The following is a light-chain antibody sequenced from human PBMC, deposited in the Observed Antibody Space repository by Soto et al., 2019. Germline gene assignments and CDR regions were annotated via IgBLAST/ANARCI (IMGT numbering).Light chain of an antibody. J-gene: IGLJ2*01. CDR2: EVN. CDR3: SSYVGSSTFLV. Sequence: QSALTQPPSASGSPGQSVTISCTGSSSDVGGYNFVSWYQQHPGKAPKLMIYEVNQRPSGVPDRFSGSKSGNTASLTVSGLQADDESDYYCSSYVGSSTFLVFCGGTKVTV. CDR1: SSDVGGYNF. V-gene: IGLV2-8*01.